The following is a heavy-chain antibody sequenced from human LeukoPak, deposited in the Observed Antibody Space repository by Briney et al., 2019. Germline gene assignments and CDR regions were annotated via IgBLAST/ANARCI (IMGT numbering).Heavy chain of an antibody. CDR1: GGSISRYH. D-gene: IGHD3-22*01. J-gene: IGHJ6*03. V-gene: IGHV4-59*01. CDR3: ARVPGKWFLYYYMDV. CDR2: IYYSGST. Sequence: SETLSLTCTVPGGSISRYHWSWIPQPPEKGLERSCHIYYSGSTNHNPSTKSRVTISVDTTKNQSPPNLSSVTSAGTAVYYWARVPGKWFLYYYMDVWGKGTTVTVSS.